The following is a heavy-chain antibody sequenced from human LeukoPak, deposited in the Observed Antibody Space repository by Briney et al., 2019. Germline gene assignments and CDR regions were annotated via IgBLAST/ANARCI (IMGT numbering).Heavy chain of an antibody. Sequence: GGSLRLSCAASGFTFSDYYMTWIRQAPGKGLEWVSYISSGGSTIDYADSVKGRFTISRDNTKNSLYLQMNSLRADDTAVYYCARVHTYDSGFYYSYYMDVWGKGTTVTVSS. V-gene: IGHV3-11*04. CDR2: ISSGGSTI. J-gene: IGHJ6*03. D-gene: IGHD3-10*01. CDR3: ARVHTYDSGFYYSYYMDV. CDR1: GFTFSDYY.